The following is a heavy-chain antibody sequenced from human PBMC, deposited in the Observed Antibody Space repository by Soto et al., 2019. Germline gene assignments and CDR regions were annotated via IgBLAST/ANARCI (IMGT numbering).Heavy chain of an antibody. CDR3: AKFGGDYFGGLGY. CDR1: GGTFSSYA. J-gene: IGHJ4*02. D-gene: IGHD4-17*01. Sequence: QVQLVQSGAEVKKPGSSVKVSCKASGGTFSSYASSWVRQAPGQGLEWMGGIIPIFGTANYAQKCQGRVTITADDSTSTGYMEQISLRSEDTAVYYGAKFGGDYFGGLGYWGQGTLVTVSS. V-gene: IGHV1-69*12. CDR2: IIPIFGTA.